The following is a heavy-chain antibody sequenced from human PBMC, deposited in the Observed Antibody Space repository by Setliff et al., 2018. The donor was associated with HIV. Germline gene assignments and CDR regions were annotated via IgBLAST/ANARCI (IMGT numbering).Heavy chain of an antibody. V-gene: IGHV4-34*10. CDR1: GGSFSGHY. D-gene: IGHD6-19*01. J-gene: IGHJ4*02. Sequence: SETLSLTCDVYGGSFSGHYWSWIRQSPEKGLEWIGEINGSGDTQYNPSFKTRVIMSVDTSKNQFSLKLSSVTAADTAVYYCARHEGIAVAGDYYFDYWGQGTLVTVSS. CDR3: ARHEGIAVAGDYYFDY. CDR2: INGSGDT.